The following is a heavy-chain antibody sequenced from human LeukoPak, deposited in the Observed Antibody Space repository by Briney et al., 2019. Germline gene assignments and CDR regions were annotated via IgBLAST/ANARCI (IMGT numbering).Heavy chain of an antibody. D-gene: IGHD2-8*01. CDR1: GGSFSGYH. Sequence: SETLSLTCAVYGGSFSGYHWSWIRQPPGKGLEWIGEINHSGSTNYNPSLKSRVTISVDTSKNQFSLKLSSVTAADTAVYYCARGLNGCTNGVCYVANWFDPWGQGTLVTVSS. V-gene: IGHV4-34*01. CDR2: INHSGST. CDR3: ARGLNGCTNGVCYVANWFDP. J-gene: IGHJ5*02.